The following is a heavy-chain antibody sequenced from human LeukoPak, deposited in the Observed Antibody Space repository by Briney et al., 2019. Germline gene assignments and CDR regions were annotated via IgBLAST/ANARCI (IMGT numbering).Heavy chain of an antibody. D-gene: IGHD5-18*01. Sequence: GESLKISCKGSGYSFTSYWIGWVRQMPGKGLEWMGIIYPGDSDTRYSPSFQGQVTISADKSISTAYLQWSSLKASDTAMYYCARHPAGYSYGQNWFDPWGQGTLVTVSS. J-gene: IGHJ5*02. V-gene: IGHV5-51*01. CDR2: IYPGDSDT. CDR3: ARHPAGYSYGQNWFDP. CDR1: GYSFTSYW.